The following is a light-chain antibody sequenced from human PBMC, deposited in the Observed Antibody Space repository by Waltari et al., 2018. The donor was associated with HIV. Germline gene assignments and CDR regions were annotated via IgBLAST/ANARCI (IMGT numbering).Light chain of an antibody. J-gene: IGLJ2*01. CDR3: CSYAASYTFV. CDR1: YSNIGGYNF. Sequence: QSALTQPRSVSGSPGQSVTISCTGTYSNIGGYNFVSWYQQHPGKAPKLMISGVRERPSGGSDRFSGSKAGNTASLTISGLQAEDEADYYCCSYAASYTFVFGGGTKLTVL. CDR2: GVR. V-gene: IGLV2-11*01.